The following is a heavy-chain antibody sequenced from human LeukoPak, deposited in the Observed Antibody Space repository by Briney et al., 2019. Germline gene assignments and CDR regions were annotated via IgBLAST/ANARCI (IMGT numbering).Heavy chain of an antibody. CDR2: INAGNGNT. Sequence: ASVKISCKASGYTFTSYAMHWVRQAPGQRLEWMGWINAGNGNTKYSQKFQGRVTITRDTSASTAYMELSSLRSEDTAVYYCARSSVSSCTFDYWGQGTLVTVSS. CDR1: GYTFTSYA. CDR3: ARSSVSSCTFDY. V-gene: IGHV1-3*01. J-gene: IGHJ4*02. D-gene: IGHD1-1*01.